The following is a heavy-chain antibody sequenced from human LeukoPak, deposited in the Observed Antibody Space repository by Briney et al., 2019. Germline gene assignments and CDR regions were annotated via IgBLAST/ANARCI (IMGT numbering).Heavy chain of an antibody. D-gene: IGHD3-22*01. V-gene: IGHV3-23*01. CDR3: AKDRGNYYDSSGIDY. Sequence: PGGSLRLSCAASGFTFSSYAMRWVRQARGKGLEGGLAISGRGGSTYYADSVKGRFTISRDNSKNTLYLQMNSLRAEDTAVYYCAKDRGNYYDSSGIDYWGQGTLVTVSS. CDR1: GFTFSSYA. CDR2: ISGRGGST. J-gene: IGHJ4*02.